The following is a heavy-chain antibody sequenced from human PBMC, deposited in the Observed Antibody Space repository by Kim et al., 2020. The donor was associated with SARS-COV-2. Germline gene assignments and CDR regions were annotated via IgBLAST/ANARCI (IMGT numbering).Heavy chain of an antibody. CDR2: ISAYNGNT. V-gene: IGHV1-18*01. CDR1: GYTFTGYG. Sequence: ASVKVSCKASGYTFTGYGISWVRQAPGQGLEWMGWISAYNGNTNYAQKLQGRVTMTTDTSTSTAYMELRSLRSDDTAVYYCATDWYSSSWYDYWGQGTLVTVSS. D-gene: IGHD6-13*01. CDR3: ATDWYSSSWYDY. J-gene: IGHJ4*02.